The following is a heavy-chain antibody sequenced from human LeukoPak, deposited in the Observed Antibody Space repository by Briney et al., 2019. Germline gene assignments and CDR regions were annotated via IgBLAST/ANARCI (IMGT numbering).Heavy chain of an antibody. D-gene: IGHD3-9*01. CDR3: ARDSGYRDY. CDR2: IKQDGSEK. CDR1: GFTFSNYW. J-gene: IGHJ4*02. V-gene: IGHV3-7*03. Sequence: GGSLRLSCAASGFTFSNYWLSWVRQAPGKGLEWVANIKQDGSEKYFVDCVKGRFTISRDNAKNSLYLQMNSLRAEDTAVYYCARDSGYRDYWGQGTLVTVFS.